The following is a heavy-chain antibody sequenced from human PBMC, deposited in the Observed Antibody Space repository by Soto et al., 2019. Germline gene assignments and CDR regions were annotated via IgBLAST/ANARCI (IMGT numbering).Heavy chain of an antibody. V-gene: IGHV4-30-4*01. J-gene: IGHJ2*01. D-gene: IGHD3-22*01. CDR1: GGSISSGDYY. CDR3: ARTYYDSSAFWYFDL. CDR2: IYYSGST. Sequence: QVQLQESGPGLVKPSQTLSLTCSVSGGSISSGDYYWSWIRQPPGKGLEWIGYIYYSGSTFYNPSLKSRISISVDTSRNQFSLKLSSVTAADTAVYYCARTYYDSSAFWYFDLWGRGTLVTVSS.